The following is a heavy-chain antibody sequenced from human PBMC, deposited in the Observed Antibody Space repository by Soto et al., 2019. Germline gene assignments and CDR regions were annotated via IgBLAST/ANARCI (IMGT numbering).Heavy chain of an antibody. Sequence: SETLSFTCTVSGASISGFYWSWIRKSAGKGLEWIGRIYATGTTDYNPSLKSRVMMSVDTSKKQFSLKLRSVTAADTAVYYCVRDGTKTLRDWFDPWGQGISVTVSS. D-gene: IGHD1-1*01. CDR1: GASISGFY. CDR2: IYATGTT. CDR3: VRDGTKTLRDWFDP. V-gene: IGHV4-4*07. J-gene: IGHJ5*02.